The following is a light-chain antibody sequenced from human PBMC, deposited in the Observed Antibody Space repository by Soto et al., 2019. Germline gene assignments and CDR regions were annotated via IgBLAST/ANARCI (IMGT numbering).Light chain of an antibody. CDR1: QGISSY. CDR2: AAS. V-gene: IGKV1-8*01. Sequence: AIRMTQSPSSFSASTGDRVTITCRASQGISSYLAWYQQKPGKAPKLLIYAASTLQSGVPSRFSGSGSGTDFTLTISCLQSEDFATYYCQQYYSYPRTFAKGPRWKSN. CDR3: QQYYSYPRT. J-gene: IGKJ1*01.